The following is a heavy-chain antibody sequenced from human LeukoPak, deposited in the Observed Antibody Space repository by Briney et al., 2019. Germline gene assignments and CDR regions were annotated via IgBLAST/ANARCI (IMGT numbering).Heavy chain of an antibody. J-gene: IGHJ3*02. CDR1: GFTFSNHG. D-gene: IGHD2-15*01. V-gene: IGHV3-7*01. Sequence: GGSLRLSCAASGFTFSNHGMNWVRQAPGKGLEWVANINQDGSEKYYVDSVKGRFTISRDNAKNSLYLQINSLRAEDTAVYYCARRYCSGGSCYSSAFDIWGQGTMVTVSS. CDR2: INQDGSEK. CDR3: ARRYCSGGSCYSSAFDI.